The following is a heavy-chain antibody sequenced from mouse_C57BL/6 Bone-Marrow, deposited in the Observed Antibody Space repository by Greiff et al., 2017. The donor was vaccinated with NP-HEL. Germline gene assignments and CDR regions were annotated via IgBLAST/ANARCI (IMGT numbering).Heavy chain of an antibody. CDR2: IYPRSGNT. CDR1: GYTFTSYG. Sequence: QVQLQQSGAELARPGASVKLSCKASGYTFTSYGISWVKQRTGQGLEWIGEIYPRSGNTYYNEKFKGKATLTADKSYSTAYMELRSLTSEDSAVYFCAVYPYYYAMDYWGQGTSVTVSS. J-gene: IGHJ4*01. V-gene: IGHV1-81*01. D-gene: IGHD2-1*01. CDR3: AVYPYYYAMDY.